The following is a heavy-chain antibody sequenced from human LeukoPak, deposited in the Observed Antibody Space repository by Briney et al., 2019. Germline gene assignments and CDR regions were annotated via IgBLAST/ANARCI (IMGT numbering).Heavy chain of an antibody. CDR3: ARRLLWFGELNWFDP. V-gene: IGHV1-8*01. D-gene: IGHD3-10*01. CDR1: GYTFTSYD. CDR2: MNPNSGNT. Sequence: ASVKVSCKASGYTFTSYDINWVRQATGQGLEWMGWMNPNSGNTGYAQEFQGRVTMTRNTSISTAYMELSSLRSEDTAVYYCARRLLWFGELNWFDPWGQGTLVTVSS. J-gene: IGHJ5*02.